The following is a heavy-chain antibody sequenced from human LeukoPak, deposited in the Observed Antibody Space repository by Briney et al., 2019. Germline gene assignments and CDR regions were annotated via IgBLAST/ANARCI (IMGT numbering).Heavy chain of an antibody. D-gene: IGHD3-3*01. J-gene: IGHJ4*02. Sequence: PGGSLRLSCAASGFTFSTYGIHWVRQAPGKGLEWVAIIWYDGSNKYYADSVKGRFTISRDNSKNTLYLQMNSLRAEDTAVYYCAKEEESTYYDFWSGYYISPYYFDYWGQGTLVTVSS. CDR2: IWYDGSNK. CDR1: GFTFSTYG. V-gene: IGHV3-33*06. CDR3: AKEEESTYYDFWSGYYISPYYFDY.